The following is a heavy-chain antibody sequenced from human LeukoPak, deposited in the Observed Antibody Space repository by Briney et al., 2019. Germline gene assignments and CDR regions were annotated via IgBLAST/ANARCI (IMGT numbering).Heavy chain of an antibody. V-gene: IGHV3-48*04. CDR2: ISSSSSNI. J-gene: IGHJ4*02. CDR3: ANLFASSWSVDY. CDR1: GFTFDDYA. D-gene: IGHD6-13*01. Sequence: PGGSLRLSCAASGFTFDDYAMHWVRQAPGKGLEWISYISSSSSNIYYADSVRGRFTISRDNAKNSLYLEMNSLRAEDTAVYYCANLFASSWSVDYWGQGTLVTVSS.